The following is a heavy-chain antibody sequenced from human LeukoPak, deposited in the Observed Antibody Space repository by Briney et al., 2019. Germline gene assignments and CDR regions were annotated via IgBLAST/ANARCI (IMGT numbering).Heavy chain of an antibody. CDR2: IYSGDRT. CDR3: ARGIWSYGMDV. J-gene: IGHJ6*02. CDR1: GCTISSNY. V-gene: IGHV3-53*01. D-gene: IGHD2-8*02. Sequence: GGSLRLSCAASGCTISSNYMTWVRQAPGKGLEWVSVIYSGDRTNYADSVRGRFTISRDNSKNTLYLQMNSLRVEDTAVYYCARGIWSYGMDVWGQGTTVTVSS.